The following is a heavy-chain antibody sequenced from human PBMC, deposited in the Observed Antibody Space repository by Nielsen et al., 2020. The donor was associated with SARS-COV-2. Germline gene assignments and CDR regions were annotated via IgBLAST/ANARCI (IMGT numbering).Heavy chain of an antibody. V-gene: IGHV5-10-1*01. J-gene: IGHJ4*02. CDR3: ARHRDYGGNPEDY. D-gene: IGHD4-23*01. CDR1: GYSFTSYW. Sequence: KVSCKGSGYSFTSYWISWVRQMPGKGLEWMGRIDPSDSYTNYSPSFQGHVTISADKSISTAYLQWSSLKASDTAMYYCARHRDYGGNPEDYWGQGTLVTVSS. CDR2: IDPSDSYT.